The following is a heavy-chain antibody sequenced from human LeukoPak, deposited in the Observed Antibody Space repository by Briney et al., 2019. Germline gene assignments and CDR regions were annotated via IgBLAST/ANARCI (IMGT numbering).Heavy chain of an antibody. CDR2: ISWNSGSI. CDR1: GFTFDDYA. D-gene: IGHD6-19*01. Sequence: GGSLRLSCAASGFTFDDYAMHWVRQAPGKGLEWVSGISWNSGSIGYADSVKGRFTISRDNAKNSLNLQMNSLRAEDTALYYCAKGSDSGWVGAFDIWGQGTMVTVSS. V-gene: IGHV3-9*01. J-gene: IGHJ3*02. CDR3: AKGSDSGWVGAFDI.